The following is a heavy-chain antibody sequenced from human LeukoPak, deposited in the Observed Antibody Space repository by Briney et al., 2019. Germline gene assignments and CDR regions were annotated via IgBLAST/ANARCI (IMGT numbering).Heavy chain of an antibody. D-gene: IGHD6-13*01. CDR2: IYSGDSDT. V-gene: IGHV5-51*01. Sequence: GESLKISCKGSGYSFTTYWIGWVRQMPGKGLEWMGIIYSGDSDTRYSPSFQGQVTISVDKSSSTAYLQWSSLNASDTAMYYCARSSSSWTETFDYWGQGTLVTVSS. J-gene: IGHJ4*02. CDR3: ARSSSSWTETFDY. CDR1: GYSFTTYW.